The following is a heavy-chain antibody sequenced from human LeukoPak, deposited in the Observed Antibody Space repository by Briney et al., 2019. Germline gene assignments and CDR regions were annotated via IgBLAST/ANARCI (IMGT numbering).Heavy chain of an antibody. Sequence: SETLSLTCTVSGGSISSYYWSWIRQPPGKGLEWIGYIYYSGSTNYNPSLKSRVTISVDTSKNQFSLKLSSVTAADTAVYYCARGSQLLEKRVYAFDIWGQGTMVTVSS. CDR1: GGSISSYY. D-gene: IGHD2-2*01. J-gene: IGHJ3*02. CDR3: ARGSQLLEKRVYAFDI. CDR2: IYYSGST. V-gene: IGHV4-59*01.